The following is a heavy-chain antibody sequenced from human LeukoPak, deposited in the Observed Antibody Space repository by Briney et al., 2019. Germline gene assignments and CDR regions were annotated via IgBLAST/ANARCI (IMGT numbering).Heavy chain of an antibody. CDR3: ATLTISGVVTYAFQL. J-gene: IGHJ3*01. CDR2: IIPILGIA. CDR1: GCTFTSYA. V-gene: IGHV1-69*04. Sequence: ASVKLSCKASGCTFTSYAISWVRQAPGQGLEWMGRIIPILGIANYAQKFQGRVTITADKSTSTAYMELRSLTAEDTAVYYCATLTISGVVTYAFQLWGRGTLVTVSS. D-gene: IGHD3-3*01.